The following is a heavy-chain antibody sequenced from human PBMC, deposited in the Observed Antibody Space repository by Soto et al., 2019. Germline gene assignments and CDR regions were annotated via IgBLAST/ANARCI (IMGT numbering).Heavy chain of an antibody. CDR1: GGSIGSSSHY. D-gene: IGHD3-16*01. CDR2: IYYSGST. V-gene: IGHV4-31*03. J-gene: IGHJ4*02. CDR3: ALRLGDPGRLYFDY. Sequence: SETLSLTCTVSGGSIGSSSHYWSWIRQHPGKGLEWIGYIYYSGSTYYNPSLKSRVTISVDTSKNQFSLKLSSVTAADTAVYYCALRLGDPGRLYFDYWGQGTLVTVSS.